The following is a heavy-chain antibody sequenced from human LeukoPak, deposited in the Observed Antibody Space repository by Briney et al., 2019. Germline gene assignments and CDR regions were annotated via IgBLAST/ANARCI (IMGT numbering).Heavy chain of an antibody. V-gene: IGHV4-39*07. CDR3: ARASYGDYGPQIDY. D-gene: IGHD4-17*01. CDR2: IYYSGST. Sequence: SETLSLTCTVSGGSISSSSYYWGWIRQPPGRGLEWIGNIYYSGSTYYNPSLKSRVTISVDTSKNQFSLKLTSVTAADSAVYYCARASYGDYGPQIDYWGQGTLVTVSS. J-gene: IGHJ4*02. CDR1: GGSISSSSYY.